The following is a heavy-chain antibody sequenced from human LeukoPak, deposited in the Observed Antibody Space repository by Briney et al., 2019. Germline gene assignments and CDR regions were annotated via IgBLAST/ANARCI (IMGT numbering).Heavy chain of an antibody. CDR3: AGKSYYYDSSGYPNYYYYYMDV. Sequence: GASVKVSCKASGGTFSSYAISWVRQAPGQGLEWMGGIIPIFGTANYAQKFQGRVTITTDESTSTAYMELSSLRSEDTAVYHCAGKSYYYDSSGYPNYYYYYMDVWGKGTTVTVSS. CDR1: GGTFSSYA. D-gene: IGHD3-22*01. V-gene: IGHV1-69*05. J-gene: IGHJ6*03. CDR2: IIPIFGTA.